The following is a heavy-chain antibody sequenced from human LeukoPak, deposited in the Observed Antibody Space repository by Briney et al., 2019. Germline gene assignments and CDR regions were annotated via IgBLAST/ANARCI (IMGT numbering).Heavy chain of an antibody. CDR3: ARDQGISGCDYWFDP. J-gene: IGHJ5*02. D-gene: IGHD5-12*01. Sequence: ASVTASCKASGYTFTGYYMHWVRQAPGQGLEWMGWINPNSGGTNYAQKFQGRVTMTRDTSISTAYMELSRLRSDDTAVYYCARDQGISGCDYWFDPWGQGTLVTVSS. CDR1: GYTFTGYY. CDR2: INPNSGGT. V-gene: IGHV1-2*02.